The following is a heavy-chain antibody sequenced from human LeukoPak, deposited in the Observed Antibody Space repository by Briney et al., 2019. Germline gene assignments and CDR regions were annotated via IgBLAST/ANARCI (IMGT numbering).Heavy chain of an antibody. CDR3: ARGVVFIAAAGGYYFDY. V-gene: IGHV3-74*01. D-gene: IGHD6-13*01. Sequence: PGGSLRLSCVASGFTFSSHWVHWVRQVPGKGLVWVSRINGDGSSTNYADSVKGRFTISRDNSKNTLYLQMNSLRAEDTAVYYCARGVVFIAAAGGYYFDYWGQGTLVTVSS. CDR2: INGDGSST. CDR1: GFTFSSHW. J-gene: IGHJ4*02.